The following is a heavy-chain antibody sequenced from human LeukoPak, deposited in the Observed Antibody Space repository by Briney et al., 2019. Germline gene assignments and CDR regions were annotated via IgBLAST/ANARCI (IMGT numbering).Heavy chain of an antibody. CDR2: ISSSSSYI. CDR3: ARDREVVERTFDY. V-gene: IGHV3-21*01. D-gene: IGHD2-15*01. CDR1: GFTFSSYW. J-gene: IGHJ4*02. Sequence: TGGSLRLSCAASGFTFSSYWMSWVRQAPGKGLEWVSSISSSSSYIYYADSVKGRFTISRDNAKNSLYLQMNSLRAEDTAVYYCARDREVVERTFDYWGQGTLVTVSS.